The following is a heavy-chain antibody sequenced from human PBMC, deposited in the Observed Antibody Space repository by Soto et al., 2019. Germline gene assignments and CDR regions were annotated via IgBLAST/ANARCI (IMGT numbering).Heavy chain of an antibody. V-gene: IGHV5-51*01. Sequence: GESLKISCKGSGYSFTSYWIAWVRQMPGKGLECMGIIYPGDSDTRYSPSFQGQVTISVDKSINTAYLQWSSLRASDTAIYYCARQFSTYYYDSSGLAYWGQGTLVTVSS. CDR1: GYSFTSYW. D-gene: IGHD3-22*01. CDR2: IYPGDSDT. CDR3: ARQFSTYYYDSSGLAY. J-gene: IGHJ4*02.